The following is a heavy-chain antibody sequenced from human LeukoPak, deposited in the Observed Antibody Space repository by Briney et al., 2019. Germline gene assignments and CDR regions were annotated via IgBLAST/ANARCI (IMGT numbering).Heavy chain of an antibody. CDR2: IKQDGSEK. CDR3: AKATVVPAAIVGYALDY. V-gene: IGHV3-7*03. Sequence: GGSLRLSCAASGFTFSSYWMNWVRQAPGKGLEWVAHIKQDGSEKYYVDSVKGRFTISRDNAKNSLYLQMNSLRAEDTAVYYCAKATVVPAAIVGYALDYWGQGTLVTVSS. J-gene: IGHJ4*02. D-gene: IGHD2-2*02. CDR1: GFTFSSYW.